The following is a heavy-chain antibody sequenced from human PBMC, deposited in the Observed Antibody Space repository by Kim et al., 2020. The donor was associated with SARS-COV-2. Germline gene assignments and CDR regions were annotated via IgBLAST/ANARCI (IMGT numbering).Heavy chain of an antibody. CDR3: ASNRIPGGGLSYFDL. J-gene: IGHJ2*01. CDR2: LSHSGRAT. V-gene: IGHV3-23*01. CDR1: GFTFSSFA. D-gene: IGHD2-15*01. Sequence: GGSLRLSCAASGFTFSSFAMTWVRQAPGKGLEWVSLLSHSGRATFYADAVKGRLTISRDNAKNTLYLQMNSLRAGDTAVYYCASNRIPGGGLSYFDLWGRRTLVTVSA.